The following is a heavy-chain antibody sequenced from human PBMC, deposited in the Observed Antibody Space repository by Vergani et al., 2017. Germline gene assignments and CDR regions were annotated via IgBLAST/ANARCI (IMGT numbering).Heavy chain of an antibody. CDR2: IIPMLGTT. J-gene: IGHJ6*02. CDR1: GGTFGTYG. Sequence: QVQLVQSGAEVKKPGSSIKVSCKASGGTFGTYGITWVRQAPGQGLEWIGRIIPMLGTTNYAQKFQGRVTIIADKSTSTSYMELSSLKSEDTATYYCGRDSYGSGYYYGMDVWAQGATFTVSS. V-gene: IGHV1-69*13. CDR3: GRDSYGSGYYYGMDV. D-gene: IGHD3-10*01.